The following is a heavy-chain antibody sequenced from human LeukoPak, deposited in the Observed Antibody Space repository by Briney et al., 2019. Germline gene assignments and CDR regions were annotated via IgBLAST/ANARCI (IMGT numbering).Heavy chain of an antibody. V-gene: IGHV1-8*03. CDR1: GYSFTNYD. CDR2: MNPKSGDT. CDR3: ARDPNCSGGSCYNNWFDP. J-gene: IGHJ5*02. Sequence: ASVKVSCKASGYSFTNYDINWVRQATGQGLEWMGWMNPKSGDTGYSQKFQGRVTITADKSTSTAYMELSSLRSEDTAVYYCARDPNCSGGSCYNNWFDPWGQGTLVTVSS. D-gene: IGHD2-15*01.